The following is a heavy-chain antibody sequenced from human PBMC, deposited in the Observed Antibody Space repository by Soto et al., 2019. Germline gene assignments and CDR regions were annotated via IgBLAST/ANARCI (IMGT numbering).Heavy chain of an antibody. CDR2: VSYTGTT. Sequence: SETLSLTCTVSGASVTTYTFYWGWIRQSPGKGLELIGSVSYTGTTHYNPSLRRRVTISVDGSENQFSLKLSSVTAADTAVYYCAREVRAYGMDVWGQGTTVTVSS. V-gene: IGHV4-39*02. CDR1: GASVTTYTFY. CDR3: AREVRAYGMDV. J-gene: IGHJ6*02. D-gene: IGHD3-22*01.